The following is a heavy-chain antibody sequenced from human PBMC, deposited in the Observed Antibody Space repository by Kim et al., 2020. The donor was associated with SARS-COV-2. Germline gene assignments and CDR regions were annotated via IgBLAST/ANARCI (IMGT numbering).Heavy chain of an antibody. D-gene: IGHD6-13*01. V-gene: IGHV4-34*01. J-gene: IGHJ4*02. CDR3: ARGGAAGYFDY. Sequence: NYNPSLKSRVTISVDTSKNQFSLKLSSVTAADTAVYYCARGGAAGYFDYWGQGTLVTVSS.